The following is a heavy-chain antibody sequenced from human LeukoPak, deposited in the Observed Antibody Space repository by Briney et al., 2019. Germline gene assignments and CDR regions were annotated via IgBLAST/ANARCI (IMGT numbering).Heavy chain of an antibody. CDR2: IYHSGST. J-gene: IGHJ4*02. Sequence: SVPLSLPFAVSGFFISSGYYWGWVPQPPGKGLGWIGSIYHSGSTYYKPSLKSRVTISVDTSKHQFSLKLSSVTAADTAVYYCARAFDGDYLFGYWGQGTLVTVSS. CDR3: ARAFDGDYLFGY. V-gene: IGHV4-38-2*01. CDR1: GFFISSGYY. D-gene: IGHD4-17*01.